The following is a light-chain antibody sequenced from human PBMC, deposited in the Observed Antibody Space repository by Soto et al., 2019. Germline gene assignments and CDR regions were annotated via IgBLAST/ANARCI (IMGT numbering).Light chain of an antibody. J-gene: IGLJ3*02. V-gene: IGLV1-51*01. Sequence: QSVLTQPPSVSAAPGQKVTISCSGSSSNIGNNYVSWYQQLPGTAPKLLIYDNNKRPSGIPDRFSGSKPGTSATLGITGLQTGDEADYYCGTWDSSLSAGVFGGGTQLTVL. CDR3: GTWDSSLSAGV. CDR2: DNN. CDR1: SSNIGNNY.